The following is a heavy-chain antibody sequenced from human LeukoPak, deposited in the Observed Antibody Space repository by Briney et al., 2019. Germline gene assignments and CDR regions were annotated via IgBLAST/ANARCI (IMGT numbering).Heavy chain of an antibody. CDR2: IKHDGSEK. CDR1: GFNFSNEW. J-gene: IGHJ4*02. Sequence: SGGSLRLSCVVSGFNFSNEWMNWVRQAPGKGLEWVAKIKHDGSEKYYVDSVKGRFSISRDNAKKSLYLQMNSLRAEDTAVYYCARALSHCLDYWGQGTLVTVSS. D-gene: IGHD3-16*01. CDR3: ARALSHCLDY. V-gene: IGHV3-7*01.